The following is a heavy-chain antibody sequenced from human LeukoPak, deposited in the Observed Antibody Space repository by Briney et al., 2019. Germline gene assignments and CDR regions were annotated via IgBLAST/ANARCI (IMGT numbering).Heavy chain of an antibody. Sequence: PGGSLRLSCAASGFTFSDYYMSWIRQAPGKGLEWVSYISSSGSTIYYADSVKGRFTISRDNAKNSLYLQMNSLRAEDTAVYYCASLPWWSGYFFDYWGQGTLVTVSS. J-gene: IGHJ4*02. CDR3: ASLPWWSGYFFDY. CDR1: GFTFSDYY. V-gene: IGHV3-11*04. D-gene: IGHD3-3*01. CDR2: ISSSGSTI.